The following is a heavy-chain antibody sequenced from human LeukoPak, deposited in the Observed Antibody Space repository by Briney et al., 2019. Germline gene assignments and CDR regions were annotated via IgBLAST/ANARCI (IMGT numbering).Heavy chain of an antibody. CDR1: GGTFSSYT. J-gene: IGHJ4*02. V-gene: IGHV1-69*16. D-gene: IGHD5-18*01. CDR3: ARGGDTAMVTPFDY. CDR2: IIPIIGTA. Sequence: SVKVSCKASGGTFSSYTINWVRQAPGQGLEWMGRIIPIIGTANYAQKFQGRVAITTDESTSTAYMELSSLRSEDTAVYYCARGGDTAMVTPFDYWGQGTLVTVSS.